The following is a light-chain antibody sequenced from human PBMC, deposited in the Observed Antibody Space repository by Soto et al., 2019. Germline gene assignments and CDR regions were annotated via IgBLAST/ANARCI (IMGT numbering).Light chain of an antibody. J-gene: IGKJ1*01. V-gene: IGKV1-5*03. Sequence: DIQMTQSPSTLSGSVGDRVTITCRASQTISSWLAWYQQKPGKAPKLLIYNASTLKSGVPSRFSGSGSGPEFTLTISSVQPDDCATYNCKHYNSNSVTFGQGTNMKLK. CDR1: QTISSW. CDR3: KHYNSNSVT. CDR2: NAS.